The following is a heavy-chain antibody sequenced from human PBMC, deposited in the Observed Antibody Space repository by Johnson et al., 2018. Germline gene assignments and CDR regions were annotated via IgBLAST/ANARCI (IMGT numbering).Heavy chain of an antibody. V-gene: IGHV1-8*01. CDR2: INPNSGTT. CDR1: GYTFTSSD. J-gene: IGHJ1*01. D-gene: IGHD3-22*01. Sequence: QVQLVQSGAEVKKPGASVKVSCKASGYTFTSSDINWVRQATGQGLEWMGIINPNSGTTGHAQKFQGRVPMTRETSTSTVSMELSSLRFEDTAVYYWPRGTFYYDTRPYYYRHWGQGTLVTVSS. CDR3: PRGTFYYDTRPYYYRH.